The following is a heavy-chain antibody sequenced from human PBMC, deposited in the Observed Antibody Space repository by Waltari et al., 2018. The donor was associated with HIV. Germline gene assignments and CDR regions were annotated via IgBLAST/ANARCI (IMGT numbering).Heavy chain of an antibody. CDR2: INAGNGNT. CDR1: GYNFTSYA. V-gene: IGHV1-3*01. Sequence: QVQLVQSGAEVKKPGASVTVSCKASGYNFTSYALHWVRQAPGQRLEWMGWINAGNGNTKYSQKFQGRVTITRDTSASTAYMELSSLRSEDTAVYYCARERRWFGELSSYYFDYWGQGTLVTVSS. D-gene: IGHD3-10*01. CDR3: ARERRWFGELSSYYFDY. J-gene: IGHJ4*02.